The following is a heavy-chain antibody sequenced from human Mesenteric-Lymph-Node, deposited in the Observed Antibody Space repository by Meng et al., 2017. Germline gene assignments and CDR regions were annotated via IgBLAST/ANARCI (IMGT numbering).Heavy chain of an antibody. CDR1: GGSISSSSYY. CDR2: IYYSGST. D-gene: IGHD5-24*01. V-gene: IGHV4-39*07. J-gene: IGHJ3*02. CDR3: ARDQDGYNYNFAFDI. Sequence: GSLRLSCTVSGGSISSSSYYWGWIRQPPGKGLEWIGSIYYSGSTYYNPSLKSRVTISVDTSKNQFSLKLSSVTAADTAVYYCARDQDGYNYNFAFDIWGQGTMVTVSS.